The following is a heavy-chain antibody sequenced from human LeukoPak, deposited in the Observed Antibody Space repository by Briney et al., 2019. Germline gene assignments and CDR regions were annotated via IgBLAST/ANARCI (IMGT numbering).Heavy chain of an antibody. Sequence: ASVKVSCKAPGYTFTNYYMHWVRQAPGQGLEWMGIINPSGRSTTYVQQFQGRVTMTRDMSTSTVYMELSSLRAEDTAVYYCARGRNYYDSSDYYEGDAFDIWGQGTVVTVSS. V-gene: IGHV1-46*01. CDR3: ARGRNYYDSSDYYEGDAFDI. J-gene: IGHJ3*02. CDR2: INPSGRST. D-gene: IGHD3-22*01. CDR1: GYTFTNYY.